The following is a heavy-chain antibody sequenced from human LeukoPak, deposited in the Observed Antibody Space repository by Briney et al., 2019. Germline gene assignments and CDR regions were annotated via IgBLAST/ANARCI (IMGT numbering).Heavy chain of an antibody. V-gene: IGHV4-34*01. Sequence: SETLSLTCAVYGGSFSGYYWSWIRQPPGKGLEWIGEINHSGSTNYNPSLKSRVTISVDTSKNQFSLKLSSVTAADTAVYYCARRRNGTPWFGELLSFDYWGQGTLVTVSS. CDR2: INHSGST. D-gene: IGHD3-10*01. J-gene: IGHJ4*02. CDR3: ARRRNGTPWFGELLSFDY. CDR1: GGSFSGYY.